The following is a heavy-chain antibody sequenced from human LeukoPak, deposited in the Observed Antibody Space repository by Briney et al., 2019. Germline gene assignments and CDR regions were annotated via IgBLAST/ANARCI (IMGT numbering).Heavy chain of an antibody. CDR2: ISSSSSYI. CDR1: GFTFSSYS. V-gene: IGHV3-21*01. D-gene: IGHD3-10*01. Sequence: GGSLRLSCAASGFTFSSYSINWVRQAPGKGLEWVSSISSSSSYIYYADSVKGRFTISRDNAKNSLYLQMNSLRAEDTAVYYCARDRGKHGMDVWGQGTTVTVSS. J-gene: IGHJ6*02. CDR3: ARDRGKHGMDV.